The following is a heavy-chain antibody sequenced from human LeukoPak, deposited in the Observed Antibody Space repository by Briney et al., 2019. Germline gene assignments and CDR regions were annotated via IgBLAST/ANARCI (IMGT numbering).Heavy chain of an antibody. J-gene: IGHJ4*02. CDR3: ATDLSGYFDRNVEY. CDR2: IIPIFGTA. V-gene: IGHV1-69*05. Sequence: GASVKVSCKASGGTFSSYAISWVRQAPGQGLEWMGGIIPIFGTANYAQKFQGRVTITTDESTSTAYMELSSLRSEDTAVYYCATDLSGYFDRNVEYWGQGTLVTVSS. D-gene: IGHD3-9*01. CDR1: GGTFSSYA.